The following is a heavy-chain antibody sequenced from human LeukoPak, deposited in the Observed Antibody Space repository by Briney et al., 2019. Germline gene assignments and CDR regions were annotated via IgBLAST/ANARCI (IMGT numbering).Heavy chain of an antibody. Sequence: SETLSLTCTGSGYFISSVYYWGWIRQPPGKGLQWIGSIHDSGSTYYNPSLKSRVTRSVDTSKDQFSLKLSSVTAADTAVYYCARVGHTYYDFWSRYYTGIQNWFDPWGQGTLVTVSS. CDR2: IHDSGST. J-gene: IGHJ5*02. CDR1: GYFISSVYY. CDR3: ARVGHTYYDFWSRYYTGIQNWFDP. D-gene: IGHD3-3*01. V-gene: IGHV4-38-2*02.